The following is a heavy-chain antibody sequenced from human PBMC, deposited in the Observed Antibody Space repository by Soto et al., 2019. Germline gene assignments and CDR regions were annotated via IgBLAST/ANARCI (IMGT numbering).Heavy chain of an antibody. CDR1: GGSISSSSYY. CDR2: IYYSGST. V-gene: IGHV4-39*01. Sequence: SETLSLTCTVSGGSISSSSYYWGWIRQPPGKGLEGIGSIYYSGSTYYNPSLKSRVTISVDTSKNQFSLKLSSVTAADTAVYYCERRVVVLGFAYRGQGTFVT. J-gene: IGHJ4*02. CDR3: ERRVVVLGFAY. D-gene: IGHD2-15*01.